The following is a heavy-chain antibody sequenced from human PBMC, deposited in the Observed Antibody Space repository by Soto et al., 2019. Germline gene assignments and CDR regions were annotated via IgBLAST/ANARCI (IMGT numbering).Heavy chain of an antibody. CDR3: ARTLAIGYCSGGSCYGDFDY. CDR1: GYTFTSYG. CDR2: ISAYNGNT. Sequence: ASVKLSCKASGYTFTSYGISWVRQAPGQGLEWMGWISAYNGNTNYAQKLQGRVTMTTDTSTSTAYMELRSLRSDDTAVYYCARTLAIGYCSGGSCYGDFDYWGQGTLVTVSS. J-gene: IGHJ4*02. V-gene: IGHV1-18*01. D-gene: IGHD2-15*01.